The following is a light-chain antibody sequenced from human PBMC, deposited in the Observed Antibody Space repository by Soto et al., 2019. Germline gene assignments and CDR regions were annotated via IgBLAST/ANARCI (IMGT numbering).Light chain of an antibody. Sequence: QSVLTQPASVSGSPGQSITISCTGTSSDVGGYNYVSWYQQHPGKAPKLMIYEVTNRPSGVPDRFSGSKSGTSASLAISGLRSEDEADYYCAAWDDSLSGQGVFGGGTKLTVL. CDR1: SSDVGGYNY. J-gene: IGLJ2*01. CDR3: AAWDDSLSGQGV. V-gene: IGLV2-14*01. CDR2: EVT.